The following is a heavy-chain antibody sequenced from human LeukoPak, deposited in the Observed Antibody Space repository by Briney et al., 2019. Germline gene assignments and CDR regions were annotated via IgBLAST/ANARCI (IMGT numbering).Heavy chain of an antibody. J-gene: IGHJ6*02. Sequence: ASVKVSCKASGYTFTSYGISWVRQAPGQGLEWMGWISAYNGNTNYAQKLQGRVTMTTDTSTSTAYMELRSLRSEDTAVYYCASLRNIAVAGTAFWDYGMDVWGQGTTVTVSS. CDR3: ASLRNIAVAGTAFWDYGMDV. V-gene: IGHV1-18*04. CDR2: ISAYNGNT. D-gene: IGHD6-19*01. CDR1: GYTFTSYG.